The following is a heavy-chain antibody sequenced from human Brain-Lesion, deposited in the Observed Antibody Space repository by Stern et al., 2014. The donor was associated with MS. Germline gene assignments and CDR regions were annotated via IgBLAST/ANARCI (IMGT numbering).Heavy chain of an antibody. D-gene: IGHD2-2*01. V-gene: IGHV4-61*02. CDR2: IFNSGSP. J-gene: IGHJ6*02. CDR3: ARGRVVPGFQYYATDV. CDR1: GGSISSGGYY. Sequence: VQLVESGPGLVKPSQTLSLSCTVSGGSISSGGYYWSWIRQPAGKGLEWIGRIFNSGSPSSQPSPQSRVTISIDTPKNQFSLRLNSMTAADTAVYYCARGRVVPGFQYYATDVWGQGTTVIVSS.